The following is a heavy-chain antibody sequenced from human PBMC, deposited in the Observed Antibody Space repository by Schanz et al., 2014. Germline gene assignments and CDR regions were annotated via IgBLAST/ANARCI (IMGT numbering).Heavy chain of an antibody. D-gene: IGHD3-10*01. V-gene: IGHV3-23*01. CDR1: GFTFSSYA. J-gene: IGHJ4*02. Sequence: EVQVLESGGGLVQPGGSLRLSCAASGFTFSSYAMSWVRQAPGKGLVWVSTISDSGSSIYYADSLKGRFTISRDNAKNSVYLQMNSLRAEDTAEYYCARGVRVRGIIIDYWGPGTLVTVSS. CDR2: ISDSGSSI. CDR3: ARGVRVRGIIIDY.